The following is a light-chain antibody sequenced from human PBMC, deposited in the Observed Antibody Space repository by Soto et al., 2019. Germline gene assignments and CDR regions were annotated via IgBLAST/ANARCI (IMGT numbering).Light chain of an antibody. J-gene: IGLJ2*01. CDR2: GVS. Sequence: QSVLTQPPSASGSPGQSVAISCTGTSSDIGAFKFVSWYQQHPGKAPKLIIYGVSRRPSGVPDRFSGSKSGNTASLTVSGLLAEDEADYYCSLYAGTNSVVFGGGTKLTVL. CDR1: SSDIGAFKF. V-gene: IGLV2-8*01. CDR3: SLYAGTNSVV.